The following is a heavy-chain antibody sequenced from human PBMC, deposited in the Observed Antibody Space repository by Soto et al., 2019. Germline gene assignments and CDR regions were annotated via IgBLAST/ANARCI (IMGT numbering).Heavy chain of an antibody. CDR1: GFTFSSYS. J-gene: IGHJ5*02. CDR3: ARVPVLGLLEWAQGAGICFDP. D-gene: IGHD3-3*01. Sequence: EVQLVESGGGLVKPGGSLRLSCAASGFTFSSYSMNWVRQAPGKGLEWVSGISSSSSYIYYADSVKGRFTISRDNAKNSLYLQMNSLRADDTAVYYCARVPVLGLLEWAQGAGICFDPWGQGTLVTVSS. CDR2: ISSSSSYI. V-gene: IGHV3-21*01.